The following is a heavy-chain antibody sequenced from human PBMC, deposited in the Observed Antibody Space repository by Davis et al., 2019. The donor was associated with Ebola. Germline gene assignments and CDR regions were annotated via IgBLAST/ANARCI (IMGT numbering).Heavy chain of an antibody. Sequence: GESLKISCAASGFTVSSNYMSWVRQAPGKGLEWVSVIYSGGSTYYADSVKGRFTISRDNSKNTLYLQMNSLRAEDTAVYYCAKSVKWELLRIYFDYWGQGTLVTVSS. CDR1: GFTVSSNY. D-gene: IGHD1-26*01. V-gene: IGHV3-53*01. J-gene: IGHJ4*02. CDR3: AKSVKWELLRIYFDY. CDR2: IYSGGST.